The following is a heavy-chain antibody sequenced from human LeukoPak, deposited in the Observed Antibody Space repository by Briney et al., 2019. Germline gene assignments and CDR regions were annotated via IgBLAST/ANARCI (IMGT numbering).Heavy chain of an antibody. D-gene: IGHD6-19*01. Sequence: ASVKVSCKASGYTFINYAVNWVRLAPGQGLEWMGCINTNAGIPTYAQGFTGRFVFSLDTSVSTAYLQISSLKAEDTAVYYCARGDWLVDYWGQGTLVTVSS. J-gene: IGHJ4*02. V-gene: IGHV7-4-1*02. CDR2: INTNAGIP. CDR3: ARGDWLVDY. CDR1: GYTFINYA.